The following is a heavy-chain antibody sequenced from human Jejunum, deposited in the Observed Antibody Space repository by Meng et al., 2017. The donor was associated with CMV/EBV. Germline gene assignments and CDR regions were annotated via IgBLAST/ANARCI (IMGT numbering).Heavy chain of an antibody. Sequence: QFKLVQSGPEVKKPGASVTVSCKASGYIFMSYGISWVRQASGQGLEWVGWISAYNGNTNYVEKLQGRVTMTTDTSTSTAYMELTSLKSDDTAVYYCARVTHSGSPSQSSYWGQGTLVTVSS. D-gene: IGHD3-10*01. CDR3: ARVTHSGSPSQSSY. J-gene: IGHJ4*02. V-gene: IGHV1-18*01. CDR2: ISAYNGNT. CDR1: GYIFMSYG.